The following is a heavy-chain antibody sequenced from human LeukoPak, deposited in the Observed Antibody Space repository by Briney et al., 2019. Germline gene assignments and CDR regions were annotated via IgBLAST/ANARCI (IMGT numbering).Heavy chain of an antibody. J-gene: IGHJ3*02. V-gene: IGHV1-69*13. CDR1: GGTFSSYA. Sequence: ASVKVSCKASGGTFSSYAISWVRQAPGQGLEWMGGIIPIFGTANYAQKFQGRVTITADESTSTAYMELSSLRSEDTAVYYCARVGQLASLDAFDIWGQGTMVTVSS. CDR3: ARVGQLASLDAFDI. CDR2: IIPIFGTA. D-gene: IGHD6-6*01.